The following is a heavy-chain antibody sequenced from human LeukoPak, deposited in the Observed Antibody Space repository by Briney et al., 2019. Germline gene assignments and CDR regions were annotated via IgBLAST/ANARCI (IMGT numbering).Heavy chain of an antibody. V-gene: IGHV3-23*01. Sequence: GGSLRLSCAASGFTFKTYAMMWVPQAPGKGLEWVSAIGGDGVSRDYSDSVKGRFTISRDNSKNTLYLQMNSLRVEDTALYFCAKRVGGTPDNWGLGTLVTVSS. J-gene: IGHJ4*02. D-gene: IGHD1-26*01. CDR1: GFTFKTYA. CDR2: IGGDGVSR. CDR3: AKRVGGTPDN.